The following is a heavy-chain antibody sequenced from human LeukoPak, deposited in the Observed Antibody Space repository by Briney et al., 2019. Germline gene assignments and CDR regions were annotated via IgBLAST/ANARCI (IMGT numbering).Heavy chain of an antibody. CDR1: GFTFNTYW. D-gene: IGHD3-10*01. J-gene: IGHJ4*02. Sequence: GGSLRLSCTASGFTFNTYWINWLRQSPGKGLVWVALINGDGSTTTHADSVKGRFTISRDNAKNTAYLQMNSLRDEDTAVYFCARDYAGSPDYWGQGTLVTVSA. CDR2: INGDGSTT. V-gene: IGHV3-74*03. CDR3: ARDYAGSPDY.